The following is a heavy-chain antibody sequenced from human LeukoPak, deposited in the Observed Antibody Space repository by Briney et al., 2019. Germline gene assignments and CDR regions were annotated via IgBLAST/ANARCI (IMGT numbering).Heavy chain of an antibody. Sequence: GGSLRLSCAASGFTVSSNYMSWVREAPGKGLEWVSVIYSGVSTYYADSVKGRFTISRDNSKSTLYLQMNSLRAEDTAVYYCAGSSSFLLDYWGQGTLVTVSS. D-gene: IGHD6-6*01. V-gene: IGHV3-53*01. J-gene: IGHJ4*02. CDR1: GFTVSSNY. CDR3: AGSSSFLLDY. CDR2: IYSGVST.